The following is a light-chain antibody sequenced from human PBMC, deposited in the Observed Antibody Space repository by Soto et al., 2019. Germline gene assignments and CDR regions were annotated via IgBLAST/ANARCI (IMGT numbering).Light chain of an antibody. CDR2: SAS. Sequence: DIEMTQSPSSLSAYVGDRVSITCQISQYISKRLNWYQQKPGKAPKLLIYSASTLQSGVPSRFSGSRSGTDFTFTISSLQPEDFATYYCQQTYSTPLTFGGGTKVDIK. V-gene: IGKV1-39*01. CDR1: QYISKR. J-gene: IGKJ4*01. CDR3: QQTYSTPLT.